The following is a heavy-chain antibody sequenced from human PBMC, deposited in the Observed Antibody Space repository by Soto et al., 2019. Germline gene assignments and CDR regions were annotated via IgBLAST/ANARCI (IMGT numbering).Heavy chain of an antibody. Sequence: TLSLTCTVSGGSTSSDNYWSWIRQPPGKGLEWIGHIYYSGNTDYNPSLKSRLAISIDTSKNQFSLKLSSVTAADTAVYFCAREGGESSDGLYYFDSWGQGSLVT. J-gene: IGHJ4*02. CDR1: GGSTSSDNY. V-gene: IGHV4-30-4*01. CDR2: IYYSGNT. CDR3: AREGGESSDGLYYFDS. D-gene: IGHD3-16*01.